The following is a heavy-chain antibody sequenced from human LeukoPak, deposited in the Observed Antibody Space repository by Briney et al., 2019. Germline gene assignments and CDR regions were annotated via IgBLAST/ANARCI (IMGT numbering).Heavy chain of an antibody. CDR1: GGSFSAYY. D-gene: IGHD5-18*01. CDR3: APRGDIEHSYVYGKWFDP. Sequence: SETLSLTCAVYGGSFSAYYWTWIRQPPGKGLEWIGEINHSGSSNYNSSLRSRVTISVDTSYKQFSLRLSSVTAADTAVYYCAPRGDIEHSYVYGKWFDPWGRGTRVTVSS. V-gene: IGHV4-34*01. J-gene: IGHJ5*02. CDR2: INHSGSS.